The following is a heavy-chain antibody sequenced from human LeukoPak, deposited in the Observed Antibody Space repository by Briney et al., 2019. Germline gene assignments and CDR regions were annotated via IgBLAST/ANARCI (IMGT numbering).Heavy chain of an antibody. CDR1: GGSVSSSYFY. V-gene: IGHV4-39*01. CDR2: INYSGYT. CDR3: ARHDTAIVTDY. Sequence: SETLSLTCTISGGSVSSSYFYWGWIRQPPGKGLEWIGSINYSGYTYHNPSLKSRVTMSVDTSKNQFSLNLSSVTAADTAVYYCARHDTAIVTDYWGQGTLVTVSS. D-gene: IGHD5-18*01. J-gene: IGHJ4*02.